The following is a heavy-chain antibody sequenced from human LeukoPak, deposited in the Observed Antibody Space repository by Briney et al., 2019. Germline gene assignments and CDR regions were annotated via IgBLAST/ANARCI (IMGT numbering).Heavy chain of an antibody. CDR2: IYSGGST. J-gene: IGHJ4*02. V-gene: IGHV3-53*01. CDR3: ARYHTALNY. Sequence: PGGSLRLSCAASGFSVSSDYMTWVRQAPGKGLEWVSVIYSGGSTYYADFVKGRFTISRDNSKNTLYLQMNNLRVEDTAVYYCARYHTALNYWGQGTLVTASS. CDR1: GFSVSSDY. D-gene: IGHD5-18*01.